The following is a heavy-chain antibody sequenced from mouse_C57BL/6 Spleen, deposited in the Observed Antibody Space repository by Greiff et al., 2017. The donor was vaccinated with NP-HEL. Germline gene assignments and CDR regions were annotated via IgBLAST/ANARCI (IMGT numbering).Heavy chain of an antibody. D-gene: IGHD2-5*01. V-gene: IGHV1-72*01. J-gene: IGHJ1*03. CDR1: GYTFTSYW. Sequence: QVQLQQPGAELVKPGASVKLSCKASGYTFTSYWMHWVKQRPGRGLEWIGRIDPNSGGTKYNEKFKSKATLTVDKPSSTAYMQLSSLTSEDSAVYYCARGRASNYADWYFDVWGTGTTVTVSS. CDR3: ARGRASNYADWYFDV. CDR2: IDPNSGGT.